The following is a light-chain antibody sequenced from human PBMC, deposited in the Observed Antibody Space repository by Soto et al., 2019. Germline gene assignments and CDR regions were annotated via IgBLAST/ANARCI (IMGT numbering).Light chain of an antibody. J-gene: IGKJ3*01. CDR3: QPYGDSPFT. Sequence: EVVLTQSPGTLSLSPGERATLSCRASQIVTINSLAWYQQKPGQPPRLLIYAASTRASAIPDRFSGSGSGKDFTLTISRLQPEDFALYYCQPYGDSPFTFGPGTRVDVK. CDR2: AAS. V-gene: IGKV3-20*01. CDR1: QIVTINS.